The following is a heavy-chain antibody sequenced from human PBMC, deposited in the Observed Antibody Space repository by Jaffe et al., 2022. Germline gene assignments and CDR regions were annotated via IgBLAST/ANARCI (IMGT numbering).Heavy chain of an antibody. CDR1: GGTFSSYT. V-gene: IGHV1-69*02. Sequence: QVQLVQSGAEVKKPGSSVKVSCKASGGTFSSYTISWVRQAPGQGLEWMGRIIPILGIANYAQKFQGRVTITADKSTSTAYMELSSLRSEDTAVYYCARVGGSGTPPRVGWFDPWGQGTLVTVSS. CDR2: IIPILGIA. CDR3: ARVGGSGTPPRVGWFDP. D-gene: IGHD3-10*01. J-gene: IGHJ5*02.